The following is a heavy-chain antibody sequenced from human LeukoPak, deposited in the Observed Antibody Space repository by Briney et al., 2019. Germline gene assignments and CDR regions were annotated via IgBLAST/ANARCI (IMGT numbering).Heavy chain of an antibody. CDR3: ARPRNYGGNSSWLDY. V-gene: IGHV5-51*01. Sequence: GESLKISCQGSGYSFTSFWIGWVRQMPGKGLEWMGIIYPGDSDTTYSPSFQGQITISVDNSISTAYLQWSSLKASDTATYYCARPRNYGGNSSWLDYWGQGTLVTVSS. CDR2: IYPGDSDT. D-gene: IGHD4-23*01. J-gene: IGHJ4*02. CDR1: GYSFTSFW.